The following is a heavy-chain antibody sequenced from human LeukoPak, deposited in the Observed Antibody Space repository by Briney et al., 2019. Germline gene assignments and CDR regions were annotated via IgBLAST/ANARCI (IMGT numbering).Heavy chain of an antibody. V-gene: IGHV3-15*01. CDR2: IKSKTDGGTT. CDR3: TTDPIYDFWSGYYYFDY. Sequence: GGSLRLSCAASGFTFSNAWMSWVRQAPGKGLEWVGRIKSKTDGGTTDYAAPVKGRFTISGDDSKNTLYLQMNSLKTEDTAVYYCTTDPIYDFWSGYYYFDYWGQGTLVTVPS. D-gene: IGHD3-3*01. CDR1: GFTFSNAW. J-gene: IGHJ4*02.